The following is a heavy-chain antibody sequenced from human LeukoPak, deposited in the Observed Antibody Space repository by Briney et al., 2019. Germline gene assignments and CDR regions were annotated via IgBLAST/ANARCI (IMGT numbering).Heavy chain of an antibody. CDR2: INPSGGST. CDR1: GYTFTSYY. J-gene: IGHJ4*02. V-gene: IGHV1-46*01. Sequence: ASVKVSCKASGYTFTSYYMHWVRQAPGQGLEWMGIINPSGGSTSYAQKFQGRVTMTRDTSTSTVYMELSSLRSEDTAVYYCARSITMVRGVIPSLDYWGRGTLVTVSS. CDR3: ARSITMVRGVIPSLDY. D-gene: IGHD3-10*01.